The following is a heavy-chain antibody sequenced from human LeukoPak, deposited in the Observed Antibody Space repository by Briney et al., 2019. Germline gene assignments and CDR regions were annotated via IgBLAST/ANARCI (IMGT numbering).Heavy chain of an antibody. D-gene: IGHD2-2*01. CDR1: GFIFSGFG. V-gene: IGHV3-30*02. CDR2: IRYDGSDK. J-gene: IGHJ4*02. Sequence: GGSLRLSCAASGFIFSGFGMHWVRQAPGKGLEWVAFIRYDGSDKYFADSVKGRFTISRDNAKNSLYLEMNSLRAEDTAVYYCARDGLPVALNYWGQGTLVTVSS. CDR3: ARDGLPVALNY.